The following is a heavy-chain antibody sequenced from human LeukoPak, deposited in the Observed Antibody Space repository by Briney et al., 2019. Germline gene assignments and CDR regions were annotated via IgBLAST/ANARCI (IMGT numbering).Heavy chain of an antibody. D-gene: IGHD3-22*01. CDR3: ARDSKYDSTGHAP. Sequence: PSETLSLTCTVSGGSISSSNYYWGWIRQPPGKGLEWIGSIYYSGSTYYNPSLKSRVTISVDTSNNQFSLKLNSVTAADTAMYYCARDSKYDSTGHAPWGLGTLVTVSS. CDR2: IYYSGST. CDR1: GGSISSSNYY. V-gene: IGHV4-39*07. J-gene: IGHJ5*02.